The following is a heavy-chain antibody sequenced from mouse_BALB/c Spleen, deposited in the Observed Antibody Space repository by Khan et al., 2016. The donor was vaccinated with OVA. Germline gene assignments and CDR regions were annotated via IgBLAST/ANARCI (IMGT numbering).Heavy chain of an antibody. Sequence: QVQLKQSGAELVRPGASVKLSCKTSGYIFTSYWIHWVKQRSGKGLEWIARIYPGTDNTYYNEKLKDKATLTADKSSSTAYMQLSSLKSEDSAVXFCAREEALYYFDYWGQGTTLTVSS. D-gene: IGHD3-2*02. CDR3: AREEALYYFDY. CDR2: IYPGTDNT. V-gene: IGHV1-76*01. J-gene: IGHJ2*01. CDR1: GYIFTSYW.